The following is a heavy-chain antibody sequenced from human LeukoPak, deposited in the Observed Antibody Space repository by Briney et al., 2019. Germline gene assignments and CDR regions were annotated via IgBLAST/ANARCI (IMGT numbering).Heavy chain of an antibody. CDR2: IGTISTTI. CDR1: GFTFSSYT. Sequence: PGGSLRLSCAAAGFTFSSYTMNWVRQPPGKGLEWVSNIGTISTTIYYADSVKGRLTISRDNAKNSLYLQMNSLRADDTAVYYCARFAAGGSYYYYMDVWGKGTPVTVSS. J-gene: IGHJ6*03. CDR3: ARFAAGGSYYYYMDV. V-gene: IGHV3-48*01. D-gene: IGHD6-25*01.